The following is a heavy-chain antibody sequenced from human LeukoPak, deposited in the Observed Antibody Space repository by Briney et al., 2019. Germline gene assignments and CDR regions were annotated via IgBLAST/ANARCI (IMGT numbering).Heavy chain of an antibody. J-gene: IGHJ3*02. CDR2: IYPGDSDT. V-gene: IGHV5-51*01. Sequence: GESLKISCKGSGYSFTSYWIGWVRQMPGKGLEWMGIIYPGDSDTRYSPSFQGQVTISADKSISTAYLQWSSLKASDTAMYYCARHTPIEYSSSSTAFDIWGQGAMVTVSS. CDR1: GYSFTSYW. CDR3: ARHTPIEYSSSSTAFDI. D-gene: IGHD6-6*01.